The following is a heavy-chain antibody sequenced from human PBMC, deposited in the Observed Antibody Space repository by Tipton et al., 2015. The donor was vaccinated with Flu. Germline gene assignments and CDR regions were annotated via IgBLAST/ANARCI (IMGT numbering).Heavy chain of an antibody. CDR3: AREGSYSNPD. D-gene: IGHD4-11*01. J-gene: IGHJ4*02. CDR2: LSHSRRT. Sequence: TLSLTCAVSGYSINSGYFWGWIRQPPGKGLEWIGSLSHSRRTYYDPSLKSRVTMSVETSKNHFSLKLICVTAADTAVYYFAREGSYSNPDWGQGTLVTVAS. V-gene: IGHV4-38-2*02. CDR1: GYSINSGYF.